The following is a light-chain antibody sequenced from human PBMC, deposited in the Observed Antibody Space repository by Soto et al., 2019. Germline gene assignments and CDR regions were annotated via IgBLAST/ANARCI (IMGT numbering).Light chain of an antibody. CDR1: QSVSSN. CDR2: GAS. V-gene: IGKV3-15*01. CDR3: QRYNNWPRT. Sequence: EIVMTQSPATLSVSPGERSSLSCRASQSVSSNLAWYQQKPGQAPRLLIYGASTRATGIPARFSGSGSGTEFTLTIRSLKSEDFAVYYCQRYNNWPRTFGQGTKVDIK. J-gene: IGKJ1*01.